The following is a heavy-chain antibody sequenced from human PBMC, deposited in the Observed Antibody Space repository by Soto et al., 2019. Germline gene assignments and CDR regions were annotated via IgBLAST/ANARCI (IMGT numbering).Heavy chain of an antibody. CDR2: IIPIFGTA. V-gene: IGHV1-69*06. J-gene: IGHJ6*02. D-gene: IGHD6-13*01. CDR3: ARIAYSSGGYSYGMDV. CDR1: GGTFSSYA. Sequence: QVQLVQSGAEVKKPGSSVKVSCKASGGTFSSYAISWVRQAPGQGLEWMGGIIPIFGTANYAQKLQGRVTITADKSTSTVYMELSSLRSEDTAVYYCARIAYSSGGYSYGMDVWGQGTTVTVSS.